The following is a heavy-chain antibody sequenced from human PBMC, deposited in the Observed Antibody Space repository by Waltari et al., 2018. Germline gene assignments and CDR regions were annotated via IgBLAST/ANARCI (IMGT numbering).Heavy chain of an antibody. D-gene: IGHD6-13*01. Sequence: QVQLVESGGGVVQPGRSLRLSCAASGFTFSSYAMHWVRQAPGKGLEWLECIANDGSNKYYADSVKGRFTMSRDNSKNTLYLQMNSLRAEDTAVYYCACCSSSWVADAFDIWGQGTMVTVSS. CDR3: ACCSSSWVADAFDI. CDR1: GFTFSSYA. CDR2: IANDGSNK. J-gene: IGHJ3*02. V-gene: IGHV3-30-3*01.